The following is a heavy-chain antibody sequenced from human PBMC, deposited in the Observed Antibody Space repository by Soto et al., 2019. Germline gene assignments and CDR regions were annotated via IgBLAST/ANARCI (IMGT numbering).Heavy chain of an antibody. V-gene: IGHV4-31*03. CDR3: ASIVYYYDSSGYYSPGAFDI. CDR2: IYYSGST. D-gene: IGHD3-22*01. Sequence: SETLSLTCTVSGGSISSGGYYWSWIRQHPGKGLEWIGYIYYSGSTYYSPSLKSRVTISVDTSKNQFSLKLSSVTAADTAVYYCASIVYYYDSSGYYSPGAFDIWGQGTMVTVSS. J-gene: IGHJ3*02. CDR1: GGSISSGGYY.